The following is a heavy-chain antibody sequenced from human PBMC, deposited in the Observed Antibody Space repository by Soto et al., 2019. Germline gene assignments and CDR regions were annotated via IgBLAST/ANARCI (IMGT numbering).Heavy chain of an antibody. J-gene: IGHJ6*02. CDR2: ISSSSSYI. V-gene: IGHV3-21*01. Sequence: GGSLRLSCAASGFTFSSYSMNWVRQAPGKGLEWVSSISSSSSYIYYADSVKGRFTISGDNAKNSLYLQMNSLRAEDTAVYYCARTGRKNYGMDVWGQGTTVTVS. CDR1: GFTFSSYS. CDR3: ARTGRKNYGMDV.